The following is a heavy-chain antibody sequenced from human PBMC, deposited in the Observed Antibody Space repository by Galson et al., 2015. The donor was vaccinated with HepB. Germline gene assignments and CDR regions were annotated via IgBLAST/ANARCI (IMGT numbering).Heavy chain of an antibody. CDR2: VDYGGNT. J-gene: IGHJ2*01. CDR3: ATQAGADILSHFFFDL. V-gene: IGHV4-39*01. CDR1: GGSINNSLYY. Sequence: LSLTCSVSGGSINNSLYYWGCIRQPPGKGLEWIGSVDYGGNTYYNPSLKSRLTISVDTSKNQFSLKLSSMTAADTALYYCATQAGADILSHFFFDLWGRGALVTVSP. D-gene: IGHD2-2*02.